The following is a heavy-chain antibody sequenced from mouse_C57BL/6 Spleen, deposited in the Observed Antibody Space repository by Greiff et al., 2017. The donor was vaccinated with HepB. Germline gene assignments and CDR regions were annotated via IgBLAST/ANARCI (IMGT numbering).Heavy chain of an antibody. CDR1: GYTFTSYW. CDR2: INPSSGYT. D-gene: IGHD1-1*01. Sequence: QVQLQQSGAELAKPGASVKLSCKASGYTFTSYWMHWVKQRTGQGLEWIVYINPSSGYTKYNQKFKDKATMTADKSSSTAYMQLSSRTYEDSAVYYCARNYYGRSWDAYWGQGTLVTVSA. J-gene: IGHJ3*01. V-gene: IGHV1-7*01. CDR3: ARNYYGRSWDAY.